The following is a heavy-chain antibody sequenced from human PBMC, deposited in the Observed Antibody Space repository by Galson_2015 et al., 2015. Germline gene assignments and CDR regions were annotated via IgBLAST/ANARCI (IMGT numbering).Heavy chain of an antibody. Sequence: SLRLSCAASGFTFSSYEMNWVRQAPGKGLEWVSYISSSGSTIYYADSVKGRFTISRDNAKNSLYLQINSLRAEDTAVYYCASTYYYDSSGYYPAEYFQHWGQGTLVTVSS. CDR1: GFTFSSYE. J-gene: IGHJ1*01. V-gene: IGHV3-48*03. D-gene: IGHD3-22*01. CDR3: ASTYYYDSSGYYPAEYFQH. CDR2: ISSSGSTI.